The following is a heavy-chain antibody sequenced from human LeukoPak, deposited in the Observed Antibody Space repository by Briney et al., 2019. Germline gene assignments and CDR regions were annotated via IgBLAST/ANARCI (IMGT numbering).Heavy chain of an antibody. J-gene: IGHJ4*02. CDR3: AKDISYDILTGYPSY. Sequence: GGSLRLSCAASGFTFDDYAMHWVRQAPGKGLEWVSGISWNSGSIGYADSVKGRFTISRGNAKNSLYLQMSSLRAEDTALYYCAKDISYDILTGYPSYWGQGTLVTVSS. CDR2: ISWNSGSI. D-gene: IGHD3-9*01. V-gene: IGHV3-9*01. CDR1: GFTFDDYA.